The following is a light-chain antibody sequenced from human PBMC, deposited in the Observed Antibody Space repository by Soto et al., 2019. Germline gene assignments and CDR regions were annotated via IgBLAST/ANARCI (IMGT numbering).Light chain of an antibody. V-gene: IGKV1-5*03. CDR1: QSIRNY. J-gene: IGKJ5*01. CDR2: KAS. Sequence: DIQMTQSPATLSASVGDRVTITCRASQSIRNYLAWYQQKPGKAPQVLIYKASNLETGVPSRFSGSGSGTEFALFISSLQPDDFATYYCQQYSTYTPRTFGQGTRLEIK. CDR3: QQYSTYTPRT.